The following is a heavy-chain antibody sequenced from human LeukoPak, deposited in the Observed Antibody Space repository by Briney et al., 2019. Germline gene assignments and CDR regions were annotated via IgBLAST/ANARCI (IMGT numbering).Heavy chain of an antibody. J-gene: IGHJ4*02. D-gene: IGHD3-9*01. Sequence: PGGSLRLSCAASGFTFDDYAMHWVRQAPGKGLEWVSGISWNSGSIGYADSVKGRFTISRDNAKNSLYLQMNSLRAEDTALYYCAKGSVFDWLLSFDYWGQGTLVTVSS. V-gene: IGHV3-9*01. CDR2: ISWNSGSI. CDR3: AKGSVFDWLLSFDY. CDR1: GFTFDDYA.